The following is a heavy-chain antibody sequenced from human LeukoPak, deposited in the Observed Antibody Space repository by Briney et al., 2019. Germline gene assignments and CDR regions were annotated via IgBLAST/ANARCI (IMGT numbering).Heavy chain of an antibody. D-gene: IGHD6-13*01. J-gene: IGHJ4*02. CDR1: GGSISSYH. CDR2: IYSSGST. CDR3: ARLGYSSSWYKIDY. V-gene: IGHV4-59*08. Sequence: SETLSLTCTVSGGSISSYHWNWIRQPPGKGLEWIGYIYSSGSTNYNPSLESRVTISVDTSKNLFPLKLSSVTAADTAVYYCARLGYSSSWYKIDYWGQGTLVTVSS.